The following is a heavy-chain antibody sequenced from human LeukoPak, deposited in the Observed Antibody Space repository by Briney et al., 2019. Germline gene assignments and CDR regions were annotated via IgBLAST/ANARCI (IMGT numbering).Heavy chain of an antibody. CDR1: GFTFSSYA. CDR3: AKDMGGRVGITLSGRHSISLSGRHTSPYYFDC. D-gene: IGHD3-10*02. V-gene: IGHV3-23*01. J-gene: IGHJ4*02. Sequence: QPGGSLRLSCAASGFTFSSYAMSWVRQAPGKGLEWVSAISGSGDSTYYADSVKGRFTISRDNSKNTLYLQMNSLRAEDTAVYYCAKDMGGRVGITLSGRHSISLSGRHTSPYYFDCWGQGTLVTVSS. CDR2: ISGSGDST.